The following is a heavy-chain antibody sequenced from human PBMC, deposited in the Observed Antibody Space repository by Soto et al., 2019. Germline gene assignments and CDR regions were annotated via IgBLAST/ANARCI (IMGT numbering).Heavy chain of an antibody. Sequence: QVQLQQWGAGLLKPSETLSLTCAVYGGSFSGYYWSWIRQSPGKGLEWIGEINHTGSTNYNPSLKSRATISVDTSKNQFSLKLNSVTAADTAVYYCATQAPYSSSPYYYYYLDVWGKGTTVTVSS. CDR3: ATQAPYSSSPYYYYYLDV. V-gene: IGHV4-34*01. CDR1: GGSFSGYY. CDR2: INHTGST. J-gene: IGHJ6*03. D-gene: IGHD6-6*01.